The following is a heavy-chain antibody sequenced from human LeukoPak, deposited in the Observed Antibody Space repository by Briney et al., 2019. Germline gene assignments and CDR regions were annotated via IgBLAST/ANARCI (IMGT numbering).Heavy chain of an antibody. V-gene: IGHV1-2*02. CDR1: GYTFTGYY. D-gene: IGHD6-13*01. J-gene: IGHJ4*02. Sequence: ASVKVSCKASGYTFTGYYMHWVRQAPGQGPEWMGWINPNNGGTNYAQKFQGRVTTTRGTSISTAYMELSRLTSDDTAMYYCARGSSSWYVGPPLDCWGQGTLVTVSS. CDR2: INPNNGGT. CDR3: ARGSSSWYVGPPLDC.